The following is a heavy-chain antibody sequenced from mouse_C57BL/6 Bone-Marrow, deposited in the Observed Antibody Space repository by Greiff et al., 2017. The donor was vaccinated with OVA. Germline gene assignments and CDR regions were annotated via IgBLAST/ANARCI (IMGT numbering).Heavy chain of an antibody. CDR3: ARFTSSMDY. CDR1: GYTFTDYY. Sequence: EVQLVESGPVLVKPGASVKMSCKASGYTFTDYYMNWVKQSHGKSLEWIGVINPYNGGTSYNQKFKGKATLTVDKSSSTAYMELNSLTSEDSAVYYCARFTSSMDYWGQGTSVTVSS. V-gene: IGHV1-19*01. CDR2: INPYNGGT. J-gene: IGHJ4*01.